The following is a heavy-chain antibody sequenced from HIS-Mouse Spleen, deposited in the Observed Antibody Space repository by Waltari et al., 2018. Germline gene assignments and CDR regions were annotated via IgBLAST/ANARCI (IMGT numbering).Heavy chain of an antibody. CDR1: GFTFSSYS. D-gene: IGHD1-26*01. CDR2: ISSSSTI. V-gene: IGHV3-48*01. J-gene: IGHJ4*02. CDR3: ARGASGSYYLVSVSDY. Sequence: EVQLVESGGGLVQPGGSLRLACAASGFTFSSYSLNWVRQAPGKGLEWVSYISSSSTIYYADSVKGRFTISRDNAKNSLYLQMNSLRAEDTAVYYCARGASGSYYLVSVSDYWGQGTLVTVSS.